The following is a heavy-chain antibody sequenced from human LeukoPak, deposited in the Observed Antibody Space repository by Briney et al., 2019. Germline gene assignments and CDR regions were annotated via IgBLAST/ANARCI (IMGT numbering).Heavy chain of an antibody. Sequence: GGSLRLSCAASGFTFSSNYMNWVRQAPGKGLEWVSVIYSGGSTYYADSVKGRFTISRDNSKNTLYLQMNSLRAEDTAVYYCARFNYYYGMDVWGQGTTVTVSS. CDR1: GFTFSSNY. CDR3: ARFNYYYGMDV. V-gene: IGHV3-66*01. J-gene: IGHJ6*02. CDR2: IYSGGST.